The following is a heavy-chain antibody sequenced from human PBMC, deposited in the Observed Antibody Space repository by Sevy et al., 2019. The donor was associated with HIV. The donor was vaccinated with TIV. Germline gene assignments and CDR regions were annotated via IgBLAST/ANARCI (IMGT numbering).Heavy chain of an antibody. CDR2: ISSSSSYT. J-gene: IGHJ4*02. CDR1: GFTFSSYS. V-gene: IGHV3-21*01. CDR3: ARDLYCSSTSCYEPFDY. D-gene: IGHD2-2*01. Sequence: GGSLRLSCAASGFTFSSYSMNWVRQAPGKGLEWVSSISSSSSYTYYADSVKGRFTISRDNAKNSLYLQMNSLRAEDTAVYYCARDLYCSSTSCYEPFDYWGQGTLVTVSS.